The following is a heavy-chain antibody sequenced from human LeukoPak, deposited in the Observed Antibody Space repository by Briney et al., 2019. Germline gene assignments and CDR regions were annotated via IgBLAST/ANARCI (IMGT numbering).Heavy chain of an antibody. Sequence: PGGSLSLSCEASGFTFSSYSMNWFRQASGKGLEWAGRIRSKANNYATSYDASVKGRFTISRDDSKNTAFLQMDSLKTEDTAVYYCTRRYYHDSSGNYYGDYWGQGTRVTVSS. CDR3: TRRYYHDSSGNYYGDY. CDR2: IRSKANNYAT. D-gene: IGHD3-22*01. CDR1: GFTFSSYS. V-gene: IGHV3-73*01. J-gene: IGHJ4*02.